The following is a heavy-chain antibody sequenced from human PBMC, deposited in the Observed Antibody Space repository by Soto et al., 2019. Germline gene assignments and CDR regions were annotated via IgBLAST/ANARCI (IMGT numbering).Heavy chain of an antibody. CDR1: GFTFSSYG. CDR3: ARGMDSSGYFDY. V-gene: IGHV3-33*01. D-gene: IGHD3-22*01. CDR2: IWYDGSNK. J-gene: IGHJ4*02. Sequence: GGSLRLSCAASGFTFSSYGMHWVRQAPGKGLEWVAVIWYDGSNKYYADSVKGRFTISRDNSKNTLYLQMNSLRAEDTAVYYCARGMDSSGYFDYWGQGTLVTVSS.